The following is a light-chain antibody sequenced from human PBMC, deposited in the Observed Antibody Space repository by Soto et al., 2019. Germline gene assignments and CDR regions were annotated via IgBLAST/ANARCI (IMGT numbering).Light chain of an antibody. CDR3: QQYNTYSGT. J-gene: IGKJ1*01. CDR1: QSISSW. V-gene: IGKV1-5*01. Sequence: DIQMTQSPSTLSASVGDRVTITCRASQSISSWLAWYQQKPGKAPKLLIYDASSLEGGVPSRFSGSGSGTEFTLTISSLQPGDFATYYCQQYNTYSGTFGQGTKVDIK. CDR2: DAS.